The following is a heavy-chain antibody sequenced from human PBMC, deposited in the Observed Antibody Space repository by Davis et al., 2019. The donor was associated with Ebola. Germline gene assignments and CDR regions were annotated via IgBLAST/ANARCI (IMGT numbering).Heavy chain of an antibody. CDR3: AKARSASNYDGMDV. D-gene: IGHD3-10*01. J-gene: IGHJ6*02. Sequence: GGSLRLSCAASRFTFSSYAMSWVRQAPGKGLEWVSVITNSGSSTNYADSVKGRFTISRDNSKNTLYLLMNTLRAEDTAVYYCAKARSASNYDGMDVWGQGTTVTVSS. CDR2: ITNSGSST. CDR1: RFTFSSYA. V-gene: IGHV3-23*01.